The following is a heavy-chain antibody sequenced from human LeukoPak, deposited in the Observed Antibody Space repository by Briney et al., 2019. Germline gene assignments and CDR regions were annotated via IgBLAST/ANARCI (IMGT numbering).Heavy chain of an antibody. J-gene: IGHJ5*02. CDR2: IYYSGST. Sequence: SETLSLTCTVSGGSISSSSYYWGWIRQPPGKGLEWIGSIYYSGSTYYNPSLKSRVTISVDTSKNQFSLKLSSVTAADTAVYYCARDYHYYDILTGYYSWFDPWGQGTLVTVSS. CDR1: GGSISSSSYY. D-gene: IGHD3-9*01. CDR3: ARDYHYYDILTGYYSWFDP. V-gene: IGHV4-39*07.